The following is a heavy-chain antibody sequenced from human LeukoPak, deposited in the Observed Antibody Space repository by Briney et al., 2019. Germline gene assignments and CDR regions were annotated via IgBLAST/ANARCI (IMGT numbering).Heavy chain of an antibody. V-gene: IGHV4-30-2*01. Sequence: PSQTLSLTCTVSGGSISSGGYYWSWIRQPPGKGLEWIGYIYHSGSTYYNPSLKSRVTISVDRSKNQFSLKLSSVTAADTAVYYCAREFSTNWFDPWGQGTLVTVSS. CDR1: GGSISSGGYY. CDR3: AREFSTNWFDP. J-gene: IGHJ5*02. CDR2: IYHSGST.